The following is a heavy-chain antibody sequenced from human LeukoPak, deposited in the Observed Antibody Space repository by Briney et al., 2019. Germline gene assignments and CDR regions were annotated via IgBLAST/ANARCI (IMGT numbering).Heavy chain of an antibody. J-gene: IGHJ4*02. D-gene: IGHD2-2*01. Sequence: PSQTLSLTCTVSGGSISSGGHYWSWIRQHPGKDLEWIGYIYYSVSTYYNPSLKSRVTISIDTSKNQFSLKLSSVTAADTAVYYCARGEGYCSSTSCYVFDYWGQGTLVTVSS. CDR2: IYYSVST. V-gene: IGHV4-31*03. CDR3: ARGEGYCSSTSCYVFDY. CDR1: GGSISSGGHY.